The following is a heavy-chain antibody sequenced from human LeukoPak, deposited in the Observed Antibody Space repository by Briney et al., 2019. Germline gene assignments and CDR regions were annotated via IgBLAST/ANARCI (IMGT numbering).Heavy chain of an antibody. J-gene: IGHJ5*02. V-gene: IGHV4-59*11. CDR1: GGSISSHY. CDR3: ARYCSSTSCYLGNPQDINWFDP. D-gene: IGHD2-2*01. Sequence: PSETLSLTCTVSGGSISSHYWSWIRQPPGKGLEWIGYIYYSGSTNYNPSLKSRVTISVDTSKNQFSLKLSSVTAADTAVYYCARYCSSTSCYLGNPQDINWFDPWGQGTLVTVSS. CDR2: IYYSGST.